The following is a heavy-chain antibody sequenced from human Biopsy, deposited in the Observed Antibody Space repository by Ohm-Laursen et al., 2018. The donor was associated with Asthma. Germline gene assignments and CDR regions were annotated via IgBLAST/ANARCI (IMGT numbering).Heavy chain of an antibody. D-gene: IGHD6-6*01. J-gene: IGHJ6*02. CDR2: IWYDGRKK. CDR1: GITFSTYG. CDR3: ARKIAARGGMGV. Sequence: SLRLSCAASGITFSTYGMHWVRQAPGEGLEWVSFIWYDGRKKTYADSVKGRFTISRDNSKNTLYLQMNSLRAEDTAVYYCARKIAARGGMGVWGQGTTVTVSS. V-gene: IGHV3-33*01.